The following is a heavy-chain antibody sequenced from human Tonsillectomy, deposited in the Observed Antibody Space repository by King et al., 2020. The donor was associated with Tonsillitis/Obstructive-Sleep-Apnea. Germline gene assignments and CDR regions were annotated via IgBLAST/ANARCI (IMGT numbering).Heavy chain of an antibody. J-gene: IGHJ4*02. D-gene: IGHD3-10*01. V-gene: IGHV4-34*01. Sequence: VQLQQWGAGLLKPSETLSLTCAVYGGSFSGYYWNWIRQPPGKGLEWIGEINHSGSTNYNPSLTSRVTISVDTSKNQFSLKLSSVTAADTAVFYFASGPMVVQGVIITEGTYYFDYWGQGTLVTVSS. CDR1: GGSFSGYY. CDR2: INHSGST. CDR3: ASGPMVVQGVIITEGTYYFDY.